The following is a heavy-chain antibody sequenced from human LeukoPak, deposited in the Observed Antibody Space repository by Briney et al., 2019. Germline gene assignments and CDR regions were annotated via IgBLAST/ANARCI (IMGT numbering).Heavy chain of an antibody. Sequence: SQTLSLTCTGSGGSISSGSYYWSWIRQPAGKGLEWIGRIYTSGSTNYNPSLKSRVTISVDTSKNEFSLKLSSVTAADTAVYYCARLTVDGPYYDFWSGFSYYYYYYMDVWGKGTTVTVSS. CDR2: IYTSGST. J-gene: IGHJ6*03. V-gene: IGHV4-61*02. CDR3: ARLTVDGPYYDFWSGFSYYYYYYMDV. D-gene: IGHD3-3*01. CDR1: GGSISSGSYY.